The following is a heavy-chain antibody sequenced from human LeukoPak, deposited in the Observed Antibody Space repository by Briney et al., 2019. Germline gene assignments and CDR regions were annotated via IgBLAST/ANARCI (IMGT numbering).Heavy chain of an antibody. D-gene: IGHD6-13*01. CDR2: INHSGST. CDR3: AGSSWYVVRLDY. CDR1: GGSFSGYY. V-gene: IGHV4-34*01. Sequence: SETLSLTCAVYGGSFSGYYWSWIRQPPGKRLEWIGEINHSGSTNYNPSLKSRVTISVDTSKNQFSLKLSSVTAADTAVYYCAGSSWYVVRLDYWGQGTLVTVSS. J-gene: IGHJ4*02.